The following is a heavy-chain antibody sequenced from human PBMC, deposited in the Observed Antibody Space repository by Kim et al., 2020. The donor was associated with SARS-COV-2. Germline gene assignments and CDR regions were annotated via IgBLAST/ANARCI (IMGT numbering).Heavy chain of an antibody. CDR2: IYHSGST. CDR1: GYSISSGYY. Sequence: SETLSLTCTVSGYSISSGYYWGWIRQPPGKGLEWIGSIYHSGSTYYNPSLKSRGTISVDTSKNQFSLKLSSVTAADTAVYYCASWVVITPSDAFDIWGQGTMVTVSS. CDR3: ASWVVITPSDAFDI. V-gene: IGHV4-38-2*02. J-gene: IGHJ3*02. D-gene: IGHD3-22*01.